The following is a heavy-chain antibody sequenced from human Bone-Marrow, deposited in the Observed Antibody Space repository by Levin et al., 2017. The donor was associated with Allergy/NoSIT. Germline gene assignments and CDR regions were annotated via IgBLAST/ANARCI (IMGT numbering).Heavy chain of an antibody. CDR2: MYPSGST. J-gene: IGHJ4*02. Sequence: KSSETLSLTCTVSGGSIIGYYWSWIRQPAGKGLEWIGRMYPSGSTNYNPSLKSRVTMSVDTSKNQFSLKVSSVTAADTAVYYCARVGYCSSTSCWRHLDYWGQGTLVTVSS. CDR1: GGSIIGYY. CDR3: ARVGYCSSTSCWRHLDY. D-gene: IGHD2-2*01. V-gene: IGHV4-4*07.